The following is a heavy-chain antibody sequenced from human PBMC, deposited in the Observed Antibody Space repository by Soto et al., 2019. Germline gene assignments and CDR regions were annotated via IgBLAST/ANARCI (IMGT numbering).Heavy chain of an antibody. CDR1: GGSISSSSYY. CDR2: IYYSGST. J-gene: IGHJ6*02. D-gene: IGHD6-13*01. V-gene: IGHV4-39*07. CDR3: ARDQGVAAAGTSYYYYGMDV. Sequence: SETLSLTCTVSGGSISSSSYYWGWIRQPPGKGLEWIGSIYYSGSTYYNPSLKSRVTISVDTSKNQFSLKLSSVTAADTAVYYCARDQGVAAAGTSYYYYGMDVWGQGTTVTVSS.